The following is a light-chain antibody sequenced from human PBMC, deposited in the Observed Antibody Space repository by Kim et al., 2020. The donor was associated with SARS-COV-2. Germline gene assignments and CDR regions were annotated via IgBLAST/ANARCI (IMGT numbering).Light chain of an antibody. CDR2: EVS. V-gene: IGLV2-23*02. Sequence: STPSSAAGTSSDVGSYNLVSLYQQHPGKAPKLMIYEVSTRPSGVSNRFSGSKSGNTASLTISGLQAEDEADYYCCSYAGSSTSVVFGGGTQLTVL. CDR3: CSYAGSSTSVV. J-gene: IGLJ2*01. CDR1: SSDVGSYNL.